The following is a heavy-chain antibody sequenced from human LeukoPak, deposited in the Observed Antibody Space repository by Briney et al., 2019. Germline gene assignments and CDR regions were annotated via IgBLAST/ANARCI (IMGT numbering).Heavy chain of an antibody. V-gene: IGHV1-69*13. J-gene: IGHJ4*02. D-gene: IGHD3-22*01. Sequence: ASVKVSCKASGGTFSSYAISWVRQAPGQGLEWMGGIIPIFGTANYAQKFQGRVTITADESTSTAYMELSSLRSEDTAVYYCARRYYDSSGYPPYFDYWGQGTLVTVSS. CDR3: ARRYYDSSGYPPYFDY. CDR2: IIPIFGTA. CDR1: GGTFSSYA.